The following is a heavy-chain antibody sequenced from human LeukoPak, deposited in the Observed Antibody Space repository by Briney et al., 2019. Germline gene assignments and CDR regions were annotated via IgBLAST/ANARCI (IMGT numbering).Heavy chain of an antibody. Sequence: GESLKISCKGSGYSFTSYWISWVRQVPGKGLEWMGRIDPSDSYTNYSPSLQGHVTISADKSISTAYLQWSSLKASDTAMYYCARHQAGTNPDAFDIWGQGTMVTVSS. CDR3: ARHQAGTNPDAFDI. CDR1: GYSFTSYW. V-gene: IGHV5-10-1*01. D-gene: IGHD1-7*01. CDR2: IDPSDSYT. J-gene: IGHJ3*02.